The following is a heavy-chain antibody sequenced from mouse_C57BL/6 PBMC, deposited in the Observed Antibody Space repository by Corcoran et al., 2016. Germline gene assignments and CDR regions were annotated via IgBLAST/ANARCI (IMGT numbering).Heavy chain of an antibody. CDR1: GYAFSSYW. D-gene: IGHD2-4*01. J-gene: IGHJ4*01. V-gene: IGHV1-80*01. CDR2: IYPGDGDT. Sequence: QVQLQESGAELVKPGASVKISCKASGYAFSSYWMNWVKQRPGKGLEWIGQIYPGDGDTNYNGKFKGKATLTADKSSSTAYMQLSSLTSEDSAVYFCAPVNYDYDEGYAMDYWGQGTSVTVSS. CDR3: APVNYDYDEGYAMDY.